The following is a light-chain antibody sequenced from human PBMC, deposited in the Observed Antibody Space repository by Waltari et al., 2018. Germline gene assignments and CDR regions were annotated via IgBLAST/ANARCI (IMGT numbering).Light chain of an antibody. Sequence: EIMLTQSPATLSLSPGERATLSCRASQRISKYLAWYQQKPGQAPRLLIYETSRRATGVPYRFSGSGSGTDFSLTISRLEPEDFAVYYCQKYERLPATFGQGTKVEFK. V-gene: IGKV3-20*01. CDR2: ETS. J-gene: IGKJ1*01. CDR3: QKYERLPAT. CDR1: QRISKY.